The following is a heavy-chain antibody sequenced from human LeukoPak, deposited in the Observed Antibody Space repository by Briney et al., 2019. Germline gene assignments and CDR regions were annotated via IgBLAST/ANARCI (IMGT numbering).Heavy chain of an antibody. CDR2: ISYDGSNK. CDR1: GFTFSSYG. Sequence: GGSLRLPCAASGFTFSSYGMHWVRQAPGKGLEWVAVISYDGSNKYYVDSVKGRFTISRDNSKNTLYLQMNSLRAEDTAVYYCAKDLPMDGGIDYWGQGTLVTVSS. CDR3: AKDLPMDGGIDY. D-gene: IGHD3-16*01. V-gene: IGHV3-30*18. J-gene: IGHJ4*02.